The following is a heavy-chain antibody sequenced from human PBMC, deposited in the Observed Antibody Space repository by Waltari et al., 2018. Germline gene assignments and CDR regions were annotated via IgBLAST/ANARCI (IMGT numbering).Heavy chain of an antibody. V-gene: IGHV4-34*01. Sequence: QVQLQQWGAGLLKPSETLSLTCAVYGGSFSGSYWTWIRQPPGKGLEWIGEINHSGSTNYNPSLKSRVTISVDTSKNQFSLKLSSVTAADTAVYYCARRIAVAGMGFDPWGQGTLVTVSS. CDR2: INHSGST. J-gene: IGHJ5*02. D-gene: IGHD6-19*01. CDR1: GGSFSGSY. CDR3: ARRIAVAGMGFDP.